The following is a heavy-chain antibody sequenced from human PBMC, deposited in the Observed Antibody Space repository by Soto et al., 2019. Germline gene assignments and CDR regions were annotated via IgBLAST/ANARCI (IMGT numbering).Heavy chain of an antibody. D-gene: IGHD1-26*01. Sequence: GGSLRLSCAASGFTFSSYAMSWVRQAPGKGLKWVSAISGSGGSTYYADSVKGRFTISRDNSKNTLNLQMNSLRAEDTAVYYCAKDGSHNFDYWGQGTLVTVSS. CDR1: GFTFSSYA. CDR2: ISGSGGST. V-gene: IGHV3-23*01. J-gene: IGHJ4*02. CDR3: AKDGSHNFDY.